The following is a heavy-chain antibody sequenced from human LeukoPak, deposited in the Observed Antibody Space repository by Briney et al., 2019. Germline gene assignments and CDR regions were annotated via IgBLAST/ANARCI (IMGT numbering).Heavy chain of an antibody. Sequence: ASVKVSCKASGYTFTSYDINWVRQATGHGLEWMGWMNPNSGNTGYAQKLQGRVTMTTDTSTSTAYMELRSLRSDDTAVYYCARGSYSGSYFDYWGQGTLVTVSS. J-gene: IGHJ4*02. CDR3: ARGSYSGSYFDY. CDR2: MNPNSGNT. D-gene: IGHD1-26*01. V-gene: IGHV1-8*01. CDR1: GYTFTSYD.